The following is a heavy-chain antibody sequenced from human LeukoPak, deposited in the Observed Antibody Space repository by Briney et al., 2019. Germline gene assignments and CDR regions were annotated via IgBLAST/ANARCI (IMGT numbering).Heavy chain of an antibody. V-gene: IGHV4-31*03. Sequence: PSETQSLTCTVSGGSISSGGYYWSWIRQHPGKGLEWIGYIYYSGSTYYNPSLKSRVTISVDTSKNQFSLKLSSVTAADTAVYYCARVQIGSTRTNWFDPWGQGTLVTVSS. CDR1: GGSISSGGYY. CDR3: ARVQIGSTRTNWFDP. D-gene: IGHD3-10*01. CDR2: IYYSGST. J-gene: IGHJ5*02.